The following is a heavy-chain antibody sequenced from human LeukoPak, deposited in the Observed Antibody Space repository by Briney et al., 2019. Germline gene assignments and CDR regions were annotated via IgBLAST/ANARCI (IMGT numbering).Heavy chain of an antibody. CDR3: ARRRYDFWSGYTYYFDY. CDR1: GYSFTSYW. V-gene: IGHV5-51*01. J-gene: IGHJ4*02. D-gene: IGHD3-3*01. Sequence: GESLKISCKGSGYSFTSYWIAWVRQMPGKGLEWMGSIYPGDSDTRYSPSFQGQVTISADKSISTAYLQWSSLKASDTAMYYCARRRYDFWSGYTYYFDYWGQGTLVTVSS. CDR2: IYPGDSDT.